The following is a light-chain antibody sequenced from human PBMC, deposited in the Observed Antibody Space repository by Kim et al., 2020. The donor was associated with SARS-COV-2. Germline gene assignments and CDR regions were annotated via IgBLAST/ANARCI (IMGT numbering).Light chain of an antibody. CDR1: QTVSNSY. CDR2: DAS. J-gene: IGKJ1*01. CDR3: QQYGSSWT. V-gene: IGKV3D-20*01. Sequence: PVERATLSCVALQTVSNSYFSWYQHTPGMAPSLLIDDASSRATVIPDIFSSSWSATDFTLTISRLQPEVFAVYYCQQYGSSWTFVQVTNVDIK.